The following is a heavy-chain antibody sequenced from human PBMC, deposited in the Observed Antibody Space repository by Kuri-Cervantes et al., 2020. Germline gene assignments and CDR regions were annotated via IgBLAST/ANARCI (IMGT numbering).Heavy chain of an antibody. D-gene: IGHD5-12*01. V-gene: IGHV1-2*02. Sequence: ASVKVSCKASGYTFTGYYMHWVRQAPGQGLEWMGWINPNSGGTNYAQKFQGRVTMTRNTSISTAYMELSSLRSEDTAVYYCARGPRKYGGYVVTYYYYGMDVWGQGTTVTVSS. CDR1: GYTFTGYY. CDR2: INPNSGGT. J-gene: IGHJ6*02. CDR3: ARGPRKYGGYVVTYYYYGMDV.